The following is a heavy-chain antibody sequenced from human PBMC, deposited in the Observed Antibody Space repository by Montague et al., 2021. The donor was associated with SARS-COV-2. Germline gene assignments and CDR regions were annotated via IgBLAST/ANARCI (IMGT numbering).Heavy chain of an antibody. CDR3: ARGDSSGRGEY. CDR1: GGSLNNSF. J-gene: IGHJ4*02. V-gene: IGHV4-59*08. Sequence: SETLSLTCTVSGGSLNNSFWSWIRQPPGKGLEWVGYIYDSGSTKYNPSLQSRVIISVDTARNQFSLKLLSVTAADTALYYCARGDSSGRGEYWGQGILVSVSS. D-gene: IGHD3-22*01. CDR2: IYDSGST.